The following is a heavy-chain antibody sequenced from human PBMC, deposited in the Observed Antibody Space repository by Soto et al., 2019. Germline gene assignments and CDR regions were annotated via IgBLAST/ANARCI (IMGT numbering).Heavy chain of an antibody. J-gene: IGHJ5*02. D-gene: IGHD3-10*01. CDR3: PRDYYGSGSPNWFGP. V-gene: IGHV4-4*02. Sequence: SETLSLTCAVSGGSISSSNGWRWVRQPPGKGLEWIGEIYHSGSTNYNPSLKSRVTISVDKSKNQFSLKLSSVTAADTAVYYCPRDYYGSGSPNWFGPWGQGTLVTVSS. CDR2: IYHSGST. CDR1: GGSISSSNG.